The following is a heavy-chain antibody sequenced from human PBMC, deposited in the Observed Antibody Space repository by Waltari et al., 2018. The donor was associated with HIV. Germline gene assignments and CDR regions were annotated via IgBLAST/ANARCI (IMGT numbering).Heavy chain of an antibody. CDR3: VRAAIYSRGCFDY. Sequence: QVQLVQSGAEVKKPGASVQVSCKASGYTFTSYDINWVRQATGQGLEWMGWMNPNSGDTGYAQKFQGRITMTSNTSRSTVYMELSSLTSEETAVYYCVRAAIYSRGCFDYWGQGTLVTVSS. D-gene: IGHD6-19*01. CDR1: GYTFTSYD. V-gene: IGHV1-8*01. CDR2: MNPNSGDT. J-gene: IGHJ4*02.